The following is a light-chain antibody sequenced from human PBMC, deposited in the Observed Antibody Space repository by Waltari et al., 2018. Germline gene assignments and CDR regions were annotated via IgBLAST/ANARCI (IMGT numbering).Light chain of an antibody. CDR1: RSDVGTYNL. CDR2: EVT. CDR3: CSYAGSTTFVV. V-gene: IGLV2-23*02. Sequence: QSALTQPASVSGSPGQSITISCTGSRSDVGTYNLVSWYQQYPGKAPKLMIYEVTKRPSGVSNRFSGSKSGNTASLTISGLQAEDEADYYCCSYAGSTTFVVFGGGTNLAVL. J-gene: IGLJ2*01.